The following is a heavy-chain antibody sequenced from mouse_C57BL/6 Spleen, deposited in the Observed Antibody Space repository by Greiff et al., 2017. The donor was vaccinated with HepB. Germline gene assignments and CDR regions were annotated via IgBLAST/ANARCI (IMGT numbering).Heavy chain of an antibody. Sequence: VQLQQSGAELVKPGASVKLSCTASGFNIKDYYMHWVKQRTEQGLEWIGRIDPEDGDTKYAPKFQGKATITADTSSNTAYLQLSSLTSEDTAVYYCARSADSNYVAYWGQGTLVTVSA. CDR2: IDPEDGDT. CDR3: ARSADSNYVAY. J-gene: IGHJ3*01. CDR1: GFNIKDYY. D-gene: IGHD2-5*01. V-gene: IGHV14-2*01.